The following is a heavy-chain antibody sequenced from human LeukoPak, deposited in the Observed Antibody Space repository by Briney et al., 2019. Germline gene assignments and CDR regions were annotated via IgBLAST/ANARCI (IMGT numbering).Heavy chain of an antibody. CDR1: GFTFSTYV. V-gene: IGHV3-30*18. D-gene: IGHD2-2*01. CDR3: AKEYCTTTICLRD. Sequence: GGSLRLSCAASGFTFSTYVLHWVRQAPGKGLDWVAVISHDGSEKYYADSVKGRFTISRDNSKNTLYLQMNSLKAEDTAVYYCAKEYCTTTICLRDWGLGTLVSVS. J-gene: IGHJ4*02. CDR2: ISHDGSEK.